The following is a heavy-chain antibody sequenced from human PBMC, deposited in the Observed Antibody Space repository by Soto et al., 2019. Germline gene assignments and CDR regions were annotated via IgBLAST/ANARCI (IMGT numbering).Heavy chain of an antibody. J-gene: IGHJ6*03. CDR1: GYTFTSYD. CDR2: MNPNSGNT. D-gene: IGHD4-17*01. Sequence: QVQLVQSGAEVKKPGASVKVSCKASGYTFTSYDINWVRQATGQGLEWMGWMNPNSGNTGYAQKFQGRVTMTRNTSISTAYMELSSLRSEDTAVYYCARGAAPIYGDYDEPYYYYYYYMDVWGKGTTVTVSS. CDR3: ARGAAPIYGDYDEPYYYYYYYMDV. V-gene: IGHV1-8*01.